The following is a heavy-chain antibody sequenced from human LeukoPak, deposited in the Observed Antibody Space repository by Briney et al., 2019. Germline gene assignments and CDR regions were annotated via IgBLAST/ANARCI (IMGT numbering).Heavy chain of an antibody. CDR1: GYSFTSYW. Sequence: GESLKISCKGSGYSFTSYWIGWVRQMPGKGLEWMGIIYPGDSDTRYSPSFQGQVTISADKSISTAYLQWSSLKASDTAMYYCARLAYCGGDCYSYFQHWGQGTLVTVSS. CDR2: IYPGDSDT. J-gene: IGHJ1*01. D-gene: IGHD2-21*01. V-gene: IGHV5-51*01. CDR3: ARLAYCGGDCYSYFQH.